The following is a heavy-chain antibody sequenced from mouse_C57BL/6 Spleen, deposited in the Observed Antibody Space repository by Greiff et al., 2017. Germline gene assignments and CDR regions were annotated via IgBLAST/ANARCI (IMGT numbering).Heavy chain of an antibody. Sequence: QVQLQQSGAELVKPGASVKLSCKASGYTFTDYTMHWVKQRPGQGLEWIGEFYPRTGSTNYNQKFKDKATLTVDKSSSTAYMELSSLTSEDSAVYYCARQEDKSAFAYWGQGTLVTVSA. CDR1: GYTFTDYT. CDR2: FYPRTGST. V-gene: IGHV1-62-2*01. CDR3: ARQEDKSAFAY. J-gene: IGHJ3*01.